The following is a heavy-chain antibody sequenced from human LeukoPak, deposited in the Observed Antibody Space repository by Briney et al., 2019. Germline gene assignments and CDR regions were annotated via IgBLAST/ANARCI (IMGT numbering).Heavy chain of an antibody. CDR1: GFTFSSYS. CDR3: AGDCSSGSCYHYAFDI. V-gene: IGHV3-21*01. D-gene: IGHD2-15*01. J-gene: IGHJ3*02. CDR2: ISSSSSYI. Sequence: GGSLRLSCAASGFTFSSYSMNWVRQAPRKGLEWVSSISSSSSYIYYADSVKGRFTISRDNANNSLYLQMNSLRAEDMAVYYCAGDCSSGSCYHYAFDIWGQGTMVTVSS.